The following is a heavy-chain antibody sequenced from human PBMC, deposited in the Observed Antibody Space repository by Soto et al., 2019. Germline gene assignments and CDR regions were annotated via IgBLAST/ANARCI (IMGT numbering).Heavy chain of an antibody. CDR3: ARAPISLATTRYYYDGMDV. CDR2: IIPIFGTA. D-gene: IGHD5-12*01. V-gene: IGHV1-69*01. CDR1: GGTFSSYA. J-gene: IGHJ6*02. Sequence: QVQLVQSGAEVKKPGSSVKVSCKASGGTFSSYAISWVRQAPGQGLEWMGGIIPIFGTANYAQKFQGRVTITADEPTSTAYMELSSLRSEDTAVYYCARAPISLATTRYYYDGMDVWGQGTTVTVSS.